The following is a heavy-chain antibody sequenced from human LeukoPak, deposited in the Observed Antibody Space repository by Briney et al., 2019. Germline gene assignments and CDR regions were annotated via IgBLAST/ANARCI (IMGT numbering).Heavy chain of an antibody. CDR3: ARDSTTVTVTPPKYYYYMDV. D-gene: IGHD4-17*01. CDR2: IYTSGST. J-gene: IGHJ6*03. Sequence: PSGTLSLTCTVSGGSISSYYWSWIRQPAGKGLEWIGRIYTSGSTNYNPSLKSRVTMSVDTSKNQFSLKLSSVTAADTAVYYCARDSTTVTVTPPKYYYYMDVWGKGTTVTVSS. V-gene: IGHV4-4*07. CDR1: GGSISSYY.